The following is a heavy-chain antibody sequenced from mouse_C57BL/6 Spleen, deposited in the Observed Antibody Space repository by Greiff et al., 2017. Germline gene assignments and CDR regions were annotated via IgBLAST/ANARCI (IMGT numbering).Heavy chain of an antibody. J-gene: IGHJ3*01. CDR1: GYTFTSYW. CDR2: IDPSDSYT. D-gene: IGHD4-1*01. CDR3: ARLGY. Sequence: VKLQQPGAELVMPGASVKLSCKASGYTFTSYWMHWVKQRPGQGLEWIGEIDPSDSYTNYNQKFKGKSTLTVDKSSSTAYMQLSSLTSEDSAVYYCARLGYWGQGTLVTVSA. V-gene: IGHV1-69*01.